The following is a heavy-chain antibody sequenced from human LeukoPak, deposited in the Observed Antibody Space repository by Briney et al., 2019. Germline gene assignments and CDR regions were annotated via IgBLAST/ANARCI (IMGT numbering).Heavy chain of an antibody. Sequence: EASVKVSCKASGYTFTSYAMHWVRQAPGQRLEWMGWINAGNGNTKYSQKFQGRVTITRDTSASTACMELSSLRSEDTAVYYCARGPGSSGGYYVGDFWGQGTLVTVSS. CDR1: GYTFTSYA. J-gene: IGHJ4*02. CDR2: INAGNGNT. CDR3: ARGPGSSGGYYVGDF. V-gene: IGHV1-3*01. D-gene: IGHD1-26*01.